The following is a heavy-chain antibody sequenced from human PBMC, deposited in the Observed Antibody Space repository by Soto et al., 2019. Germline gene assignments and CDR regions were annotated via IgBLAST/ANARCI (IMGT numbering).Heavy chain of an antibody. J-gene: IGHJ3*02. CDR2: IVVGSGNT. D-gene: IGHD6-6*01. Sequence: SVKVSCKASGFTFTSSAVQWVRQARGQRLEWIGWIVVGSGNTNYAQKFQERVTITRDMSTSTAYMELSSLRSEDTAVYYCAADYGYSSSSGTFDIWGQGTMVTVSS. V-gene: IGHV1-58*01. CDR1: GFTFTSSA. CDR3: AADYGYSSSSGTFDI.